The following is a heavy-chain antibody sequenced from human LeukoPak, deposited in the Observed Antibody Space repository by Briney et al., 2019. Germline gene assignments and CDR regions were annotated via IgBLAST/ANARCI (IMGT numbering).Heavy chain of an antibody. CDR3: AKHDYGDHLGY. Sequence: GGSLRLSCAASGFTFSSYAMSWVRQAPEKGLEWVSAISGSGGSTYYADSVKGRFTISRDNSKNTLYLQMNSLRAEDTAVYYCAKHDYGDHLGYWGQGTLVTVSS. J-gene: IGHJ4*02. CDR2: ISGSGGST. CDR1: GFTFSSYA. D-gene: IGHD4-17*01. V-gene: IGHV3-23*01.